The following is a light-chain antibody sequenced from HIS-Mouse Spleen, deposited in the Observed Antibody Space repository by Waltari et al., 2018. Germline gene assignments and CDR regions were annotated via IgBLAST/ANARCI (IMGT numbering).Light chain of an antibody. Sequence: GPRVTISCSGSSSNIGSNYVYWYQQLPGTAPKLLIYRNNQRPSVVPDRFSGSKSGPSASLATSGLRSEDEADYYCAAWDDSLSGHVVFGGGTKLTVL. V-gene: IGLV1-47*01. CDR1: SSNIGSNY. J-gene: IGLJ2*01. CDR3: AAWDDSLSGHVV. CDR2: RNN.